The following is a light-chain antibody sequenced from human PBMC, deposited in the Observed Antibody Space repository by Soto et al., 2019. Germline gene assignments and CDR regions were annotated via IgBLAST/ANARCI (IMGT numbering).Light chain of an antibody. V-gene: IGLV2-23*02. Sequence: QSALTQPASVSGSPEQSITISCTGTSSDVGSYNLVSWYQQHPGKAPKVMIYEATKRPSGVPARFSGSKSGNTASLPISGLQAEDEADYYCCSYAGSDTFVVFGGGTKLTVL. J-gene: IGLJ2*01. CDR2: EAT. CDR1: SSDVGSYNL. CDR3: CSYAGSDTFVV.